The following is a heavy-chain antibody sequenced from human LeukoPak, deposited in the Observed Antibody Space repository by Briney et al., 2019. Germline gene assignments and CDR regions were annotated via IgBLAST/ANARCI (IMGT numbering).Heavy chain of an antibody. Sequence: TGGSLRLSCAASGFTFSSYAMSWVRQAPGKGLEWVSSISGSGGSTYSADSVKGRFTISRDNSKNTLYLQMNSLRAEDTAVYYCAKDPYDFWSGYFDYWGQGTLVTVSS. CDR1: GFTFSSYA. J-gene: IGHJ4*02. CDR3: AKDPYDFWSGYFDY. CDR2: ISGSGGST. V-gene: IGHV3-23*01. D-gene: IGHD3-3*01.